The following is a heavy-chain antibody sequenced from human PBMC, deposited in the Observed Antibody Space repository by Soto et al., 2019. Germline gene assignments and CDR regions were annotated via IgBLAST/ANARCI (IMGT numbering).Heavy chain of an antibody. CDR1: GGSLSGSY. CDR2: VYYTGST. D-gene: IGHD6-19*01. Sequence: SETLSLTCSVSGGSLSGSYWSWIRQSPGKGLEWLGYVYYTGSTNYSPSIRSRVSISVDTSKNEFSLRLSSVTAADTAVYFCARSVAVPGAHIDYWGQGTQVTVSS. J-gene: IGHJ4*02. CDR3: ARSVAVPGAHIDY. V-gene: IGHV4-59*01.